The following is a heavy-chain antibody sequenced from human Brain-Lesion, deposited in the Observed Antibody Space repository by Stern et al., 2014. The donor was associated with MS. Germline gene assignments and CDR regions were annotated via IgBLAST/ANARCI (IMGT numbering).Heavy chain of an antibody. J-gene: IGHJ6*02. D-gene: IGHD3-3*01. Sequence: VQLLESGAEVKKPGASVKVSCKTSGYIFTGYYIHWGRQAPGQGLEWMAWINPNTGGTKYAQKFQGRVTMSRDTSISTAYVELSSLTSDDTAVYYCARAQRGITIFGVVTDYYYLGMDVWGQGTTVTVSS. CDR1: GYIFTGYY. CDR3: ARAQRGITIFGVVTDYYYLGMDV. V-gene: IGHV1-2*02. CDR2: INPNTGGT.